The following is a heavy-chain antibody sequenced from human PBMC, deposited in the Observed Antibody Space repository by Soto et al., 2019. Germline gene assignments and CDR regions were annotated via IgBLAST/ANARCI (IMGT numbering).Heavy chain of an antibody. CDR1: GYTLTELS. CDR3: ARGGSSGYHARFFDY. V-gene: IGHV1-24*01. Sequence: ASVKVSCKVSGYTLTELSMHWVRQAPGKGLEWMGGFDPEDGETIYAQKFQGRVNMTEDTSTDTAYMELSSLRSEDTAGYYCARGGSSGYHARFFDYWGQGTLVTVSS. J-gene: IGHJ4*02. CDR2: FDPEDGET. D-gene: IGHD3-22*01.